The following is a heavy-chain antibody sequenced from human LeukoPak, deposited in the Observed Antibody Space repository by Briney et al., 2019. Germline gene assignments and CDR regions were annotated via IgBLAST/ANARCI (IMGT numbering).Heavy chain of an antibody. CDR1: GYTFTAYY. D-gene: IGHD6-19*01. Sequence: GASVKVSCKASGYTFTAYYIHWLRQAPGQGREWMGWIKPDSGSSHYAQKFQGRVTMTRDTSSNSAYMDLTRLKSDDTAVYYCARARVPIAVAGLYYFDYWGQGALVTVSS. CDR3: ARARVPIAVAGLYYFDY. V-gene: IGHV1-2*02. CDR2: IKPDSGSS. J-gene: IGHJ4*02.